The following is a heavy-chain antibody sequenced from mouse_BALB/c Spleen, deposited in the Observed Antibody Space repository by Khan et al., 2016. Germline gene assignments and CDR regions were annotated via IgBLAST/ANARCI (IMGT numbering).Heavy chain of an antibody. CDR2: ILPGSGST. J-gene: IGHJ2*01. Sequence: QVQLQQSGAELMKPGASVKISCKATGYTFSSYWIEWVKQRPGHGLEWIGEILPGSGSTNYNEKFRGKATFTADTSSNTAYMQLSSLTSEDSAVHYGARTDRRGYFAYWGQGTTLTVSS. CDR3: ARTDRRGYFAY. V-gene: IGHV1-9*01. CDR1: GYTFSSYW.